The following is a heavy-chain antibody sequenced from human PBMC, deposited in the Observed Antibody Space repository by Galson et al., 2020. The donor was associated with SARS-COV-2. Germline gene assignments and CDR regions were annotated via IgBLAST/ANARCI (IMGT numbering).Heavy chain of an antibody. CDR3: ARVVTATHNYFDP. Sequence: SETLSLTCAVSGVSMSSGSYSWTWIRQPPGKGLEWVGYVYHSGTPSYNPSLRGRVTISVDSFKNQFSLTLTSVTAADTAVYYCARVVTATHNYFDPWGQGTLVTVSS. D-gene: IGHD2-21*02. CDR1: GVSMSSGSYS. V-gene: IGHV4-30-2*01. J-gene: IGHJ5*02. CDR2: VYHSGTP.